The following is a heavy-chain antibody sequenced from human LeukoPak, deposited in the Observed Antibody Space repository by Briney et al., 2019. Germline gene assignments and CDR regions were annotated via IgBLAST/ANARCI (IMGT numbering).Heavy chain of an antibody. CDR1: GFTFSSYA. D-gene: IGHD1-26*01. CDR2: ISGSGGTT. Sequence: GGSLRLSCAASGFTFSSYAMSWVRQAPGKGLEWVSAISGSGGTTYYADSVKGRFTISRDNSKNTLYLQMNSLRAEDTAVYYCAKFYRGSGTYYFDYWGQGTLVTVSS. V-gene: IGHV3-23*01. CDR3: AKFYRGSGTYYFDY. J-gene: IGHJ4*02.